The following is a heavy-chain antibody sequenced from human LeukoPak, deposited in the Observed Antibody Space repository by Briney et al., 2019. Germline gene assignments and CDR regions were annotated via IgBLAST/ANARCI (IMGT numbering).Heavy chain of an antibody. J-gene: IGHJ4*02. D-gene: IGHD3-22*01. CDR3: AVITTLDDY. V-gene: IGHV4-59*12. Sequence: SETLSLTCTVSGGSISSYYWSWIRQPPGKGLEWIGYIYYSGSTNYNPSLKSRVTISVDTSKNQFSLKLSSVTAADTAVYYCAVITTLDDYWGQGTLVTVSS. CDR1: GGSISSYY. CDR2: IYYSGST.